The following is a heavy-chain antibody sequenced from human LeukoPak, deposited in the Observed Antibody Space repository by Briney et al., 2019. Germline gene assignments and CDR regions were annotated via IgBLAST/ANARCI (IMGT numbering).Heavy chain of an antibody. D-gene: IGHD3-22*01. CDR1: GFTFSSYG. Sequence: GGSLRLSCAASGFTFSSYGMHWVRQAPGKGLEWVAFIRYDGSNKYYADSVKGRFTISRDNSKNTLYLQMNSLRAEDTAVYYCAKASTYYYDSSGYREDYWGQGTLVTVSS. J-gene: IGHJ4*02. CDR2: IRYDGSNK. V-gene: IGHV3-30*02. CDR3: AKASTYYYDSSGYREDY.